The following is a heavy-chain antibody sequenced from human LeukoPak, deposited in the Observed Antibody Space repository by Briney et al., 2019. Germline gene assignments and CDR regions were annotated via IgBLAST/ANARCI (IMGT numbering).Heavy chain of an antibody. CDR3: ARAMYRAGYYFDY. Sequence: PGGSLRLSCAASGFTFDDYAMHWVRQAPGKGLEWVSGISWNSGSIGYADSVKGRFTISRDNAKNSLYLQMNSLRAEDTAVYYCARAMYRAGYYFDYWGQGTLVTVSS. CDR2: ISWNSGSI. D-gene: IGHD2-2*01. CDR1: GFTFDDYA. V-gene: IGHV3-9*01. J-gene: IGHJ4*02.